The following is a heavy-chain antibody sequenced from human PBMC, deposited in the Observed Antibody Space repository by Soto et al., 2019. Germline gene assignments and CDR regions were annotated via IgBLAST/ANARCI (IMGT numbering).Heavy chain of an antibody. CDR2: IYWDDDK. CDR1: GFSLSSTRMA. D-gene: IGHD6-19*01. CDR3: AHIVVAGLGYYFDF. J-gene: IGHJ4*02. V-gene: IGHV2-5*02. Sequence: QITLKESGPPLVKPTQTLTLTCTFSGFSLSSTRMAVGWIRQPPGKALEWLALIYWDDDKRYSPFLKSRLTITKDTSKNQVVLTMSNMDPVYTARYYCAHIVVAGLGYYFDFWGKGTLVTVSS.